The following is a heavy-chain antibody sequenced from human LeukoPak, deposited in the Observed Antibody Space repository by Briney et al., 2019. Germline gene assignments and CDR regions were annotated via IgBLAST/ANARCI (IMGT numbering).Heavy chain of an antibody. CDR2: IYYSGST. CDR3: ARRAGEYSHPHDY. J-gene: IGHJ4*02. CDR1: GGSISSNSYY. Sequence: SETLSLTCAVSGGSISSNSYYWGWIRQPPGKGLEWIGSIYYSGSTYYNPSLKSRVTISVDTSKNQFSLKLSSVTAADTAVYYCARRAGEYSHPHDYWGQGTLVTVSS. D-gene: IGHD4-17*01. V-gene: IGHV4-39*07.